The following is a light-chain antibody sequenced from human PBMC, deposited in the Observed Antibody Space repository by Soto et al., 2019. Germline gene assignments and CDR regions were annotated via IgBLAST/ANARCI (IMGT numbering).Light chain of an antibody. CDR3: QQRNIWPPVT. Sequence: EIVLKNSPATLSLSQGERASLSCRASPSVTNYLAWYQQKPGQAPRLLIYGAFNRATGIPARFSGSGSGTDFTLTISSLEPEDFAVYYCQQRNIWPPVTFGQGTRLEIK. V-gene: IGKV3-11*01. CDR2: GAF. CDR1: PSVTNY. J-gene: IGKJ5*01.